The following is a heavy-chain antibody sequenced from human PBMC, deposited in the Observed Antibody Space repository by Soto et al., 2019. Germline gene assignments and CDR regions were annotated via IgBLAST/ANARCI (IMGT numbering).Heavy chain of an antibody. J-gene: IGHJ6*02. CDR3: ARMGPAMIGPYYYYYGMDV. CDR2: INHSGST. CDR1: GGSFSGYY. V-gene: IGHV4-34*01. D-gene: IGHD3-22*01. Sequence: SETLSLTCAVYGGSFSGYYWSWIRQPPGKGLEWIGEINHSGSTNYNPSLKSRVTISVDTSKNQFSLKLSSVTAADTAVYYCARMGPAMIGPYYYYYGMDVWGQGTTVTVSS.